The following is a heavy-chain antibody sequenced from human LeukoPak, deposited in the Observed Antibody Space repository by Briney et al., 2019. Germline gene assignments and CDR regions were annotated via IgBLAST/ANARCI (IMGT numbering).Heavy chain of an antibody. CDR1: GFTFDDYA. CDR3: ARDPPRVYVGNSNFFDY. J-gene: IGHJ4*02. V-gene: IGHV3-9*03. D-gene: IGHD4-23*01. Sequence: GGSLRLSCAASGFTFDDYAMHWVRLAPGKGLEWVSGISWDSVSIGYADSVKGRFTISRDNAKNSLYLQMNSLRAEDMALYYCARDPPRVYVGNSNFFDYWGQGTLVTVSS. CDR2: ISWDSVSI.